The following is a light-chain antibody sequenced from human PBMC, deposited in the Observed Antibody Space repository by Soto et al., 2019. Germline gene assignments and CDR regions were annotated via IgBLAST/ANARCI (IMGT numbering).Light chain of an antibody. CDR1: KLGDKY. Sequence: SYELTQLPSVSVSPGQTASITCSGDKLGDKYACWYQQKPGQSPVLVIYQDSKRPSGIPERFSGSNSGNTATLTISGTQAMDEADYYCQAWDSSTSGVFGGGTKVTVL. CDR2: QDS. CDR3: QAWDSSTSGV. J-gene: IGLJ3*02. V-gene: IGLV3-1*01.